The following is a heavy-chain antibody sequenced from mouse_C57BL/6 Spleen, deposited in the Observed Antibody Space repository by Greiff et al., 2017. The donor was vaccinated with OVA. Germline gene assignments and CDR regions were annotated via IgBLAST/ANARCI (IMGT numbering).Heavy chain of an antibody. D-gene: IGHD1-1*01. CDR3: ARHYYGSTLCWYFDV. CDR2: ISSGGSYT. CDR1: GFTFSSYG. Sequence: EVMLVESGGDLVKPGGSLKLSCAASGFTFSSYGMSWVRQTPDKRLEWVATISSGGSYTYYPDSVKGRFTISRDNDKDTLYLQMSSMESRDTAMYCCARHYYGSTLCWYFDVWGTGTTVTVSS. J-gene: IGHJ1*03. V-gene: IGHV5-6*01.